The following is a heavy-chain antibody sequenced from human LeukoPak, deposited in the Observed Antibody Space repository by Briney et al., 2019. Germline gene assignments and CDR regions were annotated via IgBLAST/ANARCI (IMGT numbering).Heavy chain of an antibody. CDR2: ISSSSSYI. CDR3: ARDLTSGGALDY. Sequence: GGSLRLSCAASGFTFSSYSMNWVRQAPGKGLEWVSSISSSSSYIYYADSVKGRFTISRDNAKNSLYLQMNSLRAEDTAVYYCARDLTSGGALDYWGQGTPVTVSS. V-gene: IGHV3-21*01. CDR1: GFTFSSYS. D-gene: IGHD3-16*01. J-gene: IGHJ4*02.